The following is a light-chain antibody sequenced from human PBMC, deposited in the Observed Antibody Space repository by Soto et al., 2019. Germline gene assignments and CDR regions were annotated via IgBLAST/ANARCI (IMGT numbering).Light chain of an antibody. J-gene: IGKJ1*01. V-gene: IGKV3-20*01. CDR2: GAS. CDR1: QSVSSSY. Sequence: ENGLTQSPGTLSLSPGERATLSCRASQSVSSSYLAWYQQKPGQAPRLLIYGASSRATGIPDRFSGSGSGTDFTLTISRLEPEDFAVYYCQQYGSSSTFGQGTKVDIK. CDR3: QQYGSSST.